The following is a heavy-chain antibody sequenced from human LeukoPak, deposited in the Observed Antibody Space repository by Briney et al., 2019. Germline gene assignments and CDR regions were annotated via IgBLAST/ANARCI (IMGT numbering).Heavy chain of an antibody. J-gene: IGHJ4*02. Sequence: GSLRLSCAASGFTVSSNYMSWVRQPPGKGLEWIGEIYHSGSTNYNPSLKSRVTISVDKSKNQFSLKLSSVTAADTAVYYCARGRQAVADPYFDYWGQGTLVTVSS. CDR2: IYHSGST. V-gene: IGHV4-4*02. CDR3: ARGRQAVADPYFDY. CDR1: GFTVSSNY. D-gene: IGHD6-19*01.